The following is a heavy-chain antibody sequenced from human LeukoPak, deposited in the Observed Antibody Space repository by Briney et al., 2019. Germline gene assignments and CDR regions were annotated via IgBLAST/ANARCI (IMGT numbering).Heavy chain of an antibody. D-gene: IGHD4-23*01. Sequence: HAGRSLRLSCAASGFTFDDYAMHWVRHAPGKGLEWVSGISWNSGSIGYADSVKGRFTISRDNAKNSLYLQMNSLRAEDTAVYYCARDNSVEDTAWWFDPWGQGTLVTVSS. V-gene: IGHV3-9*01. J-gene: IGHJ5*02. CDR1: GFTFDDYA. CDR3: ARDNSVEDTAWWFDP. CDR2: ISWNSGSI.